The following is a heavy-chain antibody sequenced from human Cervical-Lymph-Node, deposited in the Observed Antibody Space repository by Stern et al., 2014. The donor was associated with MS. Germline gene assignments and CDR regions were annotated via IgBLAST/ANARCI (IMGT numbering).Heavy chain of an antibody. Sequence: QVQLVQSGGGVVQPGRSLRLSCAASGFTFSSYGMHWVRQAPGKGLEWVGVIWYDGSNKYYADYVKGRFTISRDNSKNTLYLQMNSLRAEDTAVYYCARDGGGHGGWGDWFDPWGQGTLVTVSS. V-gene: IGHV3-33*01. CDR1: GFTFSSYG. CDR2: IWYDGSNK. CDR3: ARDGGGHGGWGDWFDP. J-gene: IGHJ5*02. D-gene: IGHD6-19*01.